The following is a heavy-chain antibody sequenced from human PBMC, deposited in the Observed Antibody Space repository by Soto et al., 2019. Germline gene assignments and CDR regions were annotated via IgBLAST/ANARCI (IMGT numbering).Heavy chain of an antibody. CDR2: ISAYTGNT. V-gene: IGHV1-18*01. CDR3: ASWTLPRGAHHDWFGP. Sequence: QVQLVQSGAEVKKPGASVKVSCKASGYTFSSFAIIWVRQAPGQGLEWMGWISAYTGNTNYAQTLQGRVTLTTDTFTRTAYMELRSLGSNDTAVYYCASWTLPRGAHHDWFGPWGQGTLVTVSS. J-gene: IGHJ5*02. CDR1: GYTFSSFA. D-gene: IGHD3-10*01.